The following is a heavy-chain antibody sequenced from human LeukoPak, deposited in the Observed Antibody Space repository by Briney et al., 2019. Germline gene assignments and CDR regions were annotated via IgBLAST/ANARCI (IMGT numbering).Heavy chain of an antibody. CDR2: INPNSGGT. D-gene: IGHD6-19*01. J-gene: IGHJ5*02. CDR3: AREGAVAGTGDWFDP. Sequence: ASVKVSCKASGYTFTGYYMHWVRQAPGQGLEWMGWINPNSGGTNYAQKFQGRVTMTRDTSISTAYVELSRLRSDDTAVYYCAREGAVAGTGDWFDPWGQGTLVTVSS. V-gene: IGHV1-2*02. CDR1: GYTFTGYY.